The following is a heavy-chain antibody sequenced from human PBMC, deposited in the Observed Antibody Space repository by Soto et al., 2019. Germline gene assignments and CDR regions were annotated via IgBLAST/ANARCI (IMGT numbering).Heavy chain of an antibody. D-gene: IGHD1-26*01. CDR2: IRSDGDTT. CDR3: AKGKGVGATPDGANC. J-gene: IGHJ4*02. V-gene: IGHV3-23*01. Sequence: EVQVLESGGGLVQPGGSLRLSCAASXFTFXXXXXXWVRQAPGKGLEWVSGIRSDGDTTYNADSVKGRFTVSRDTSKNTVYLQMNSLRVEDTAIYYCAKGKGVGATPDGANCWGQGTLVTVSS. CDR1: XFTFXXXX.